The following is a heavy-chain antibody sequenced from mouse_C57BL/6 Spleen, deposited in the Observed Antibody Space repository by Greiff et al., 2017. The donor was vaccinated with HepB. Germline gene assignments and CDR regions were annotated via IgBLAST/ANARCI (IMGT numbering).Heavy chain of an antibody. CDR1: GYTFTDYE. CDR3: TRGGSSYGY. J-gene: IGHJ2*01. D-gene: IGHD1-1*01. V-gene: IGHV1-15*01. Sequence: VKLVESGAELVRPGASVTLSCKASGYTFTDYEMHWVKQTPVHGLEWIGAIDPETGGTAYNQKFKGKAILTADKSSSTAYMELRSLTSEDSAVYYCTRGGSSYGYWGQGTTLTVSS. CDR2: IDPETGGT.